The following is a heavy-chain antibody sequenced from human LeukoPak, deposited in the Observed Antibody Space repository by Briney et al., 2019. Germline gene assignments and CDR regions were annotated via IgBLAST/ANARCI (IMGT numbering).Heavy chain of an antibody. CDR3: ARSYSGSYYVGY. Sequence: GGSLRLSCAASGFTFSSYSMNWVRQAPGKGLEWVSSISSSSSYIYYADPVKGRFTISRDNAKNSLYLQMNSLRAEDTAVYYCARSYSGSYYVGYWGQGTLVTVSS. CDR2: ISSSSSYI. D-gene: IGHD1-26*01. CDR1: GFTFSSYS. V-gene: IGHV3-21*01. J-gene: IGHJ4*02.